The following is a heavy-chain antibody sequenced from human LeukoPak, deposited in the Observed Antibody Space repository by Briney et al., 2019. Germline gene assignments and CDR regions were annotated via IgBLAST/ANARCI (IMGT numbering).Heavy chain of an antibody. V-gene: IGHV3-21*01. CDR3: TRGPRGRVVQYLDY. CDR1: GLTFSSYS. CDR2: ISSSTYYI. D-gene: IGHD1-26*01. Sequence: PGGSLRLSCVVSGLTFSSYSMTWVRQAPGKGLEWVSSISSSTYYIYYADSVKGRFTISRDNAENSLYLQMNSLRAEDTAVYYCTRGPRGRVVQYLDYWGQGTLVTVS. J-gene: IGHJ4*02.